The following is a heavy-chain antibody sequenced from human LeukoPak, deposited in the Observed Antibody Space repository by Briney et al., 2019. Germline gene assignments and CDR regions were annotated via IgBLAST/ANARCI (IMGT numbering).Heavy chain of an antibody. CDR3: ARGYYGSGSYYNPLWY. J-gene: IGHJ4*02. CDR2: INPNSGGT. D-gene: IGHD3-10*01. V-gene: IGHV1-2*02. Sequence: GASVKVSCKASGYTFTCYYMHWVRQAPGQGLEWMGWINPNSGGTNYAQKFQGRVTMTRDTSISTAYMELSRLRSDDTAVYYCARGYYGSGSYYNPLWYWGQGTLVTVSS. CDR1: GYTFTCYY.